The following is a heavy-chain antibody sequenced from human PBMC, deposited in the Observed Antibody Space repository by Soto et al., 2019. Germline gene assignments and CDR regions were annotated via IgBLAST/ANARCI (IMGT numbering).Heavy chain of an antibody. V-gene: IGHV3-30-3*01. J-gene: IGHJ6*02. Sequence: QVQLVESGGGVVQPGKSLRLSCAVSGFTFTNYAMHWVRQAPGKGLEWVAVISYDGSNKYYADSVKGRFTISRDNSKNTLYLQMNSLSPEDTAVYYCARDTTASRLVRGYYYYGMDVWGQGTTVTVSS. D-gene: IGHD3-10*01. CDR2: ISYDGSNK. CDR3: ARDTTASRLVRGYYYYGMDV. CDR1: GFTFTNYA.